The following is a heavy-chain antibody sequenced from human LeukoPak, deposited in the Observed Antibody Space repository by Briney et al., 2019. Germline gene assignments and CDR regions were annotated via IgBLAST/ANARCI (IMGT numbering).Heavy chain of an antibody. Sequence: SQTLSLTCTVSGGSISSGSYYWSWIRQPAGKGLEWIGRIYTSGSTNYNPSLKSRVTISVDTSKNQFSLKLSSVTAADTAVYYCATQLGPGDAFDIWGQGTMVTVSS. V-gene: IGHV4-61*02. D-gene: IGHD1-1*01. J-gene: IGHJ3*02. CDR1: GGSISSGSYY. CDR3: ATQLGPGDAFDI. CDR2: IYTSGST.